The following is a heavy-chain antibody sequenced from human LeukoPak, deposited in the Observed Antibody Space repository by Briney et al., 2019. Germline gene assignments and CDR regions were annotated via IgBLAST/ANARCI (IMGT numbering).Heavy chain of an antibody. CDR1: GGTFRPYA. D-gene: IGHD1-26*01. J-gene: IGHJ2*01. V-gene: IGHV1-69*13. CDR3: ARDEDSRSYYQGYWCSDL. Sequence: GASVKVSCKASGGTFRPYAISWVRQAPGQGLEWMGGITPLFSSTKYAQKFQGRLIFTADESMTTVYMELSSLTSEDTAVYYCARDEDSRSYYQGYWCSDLWGRGTLVTVSS. CDR2: ITPLFSST.